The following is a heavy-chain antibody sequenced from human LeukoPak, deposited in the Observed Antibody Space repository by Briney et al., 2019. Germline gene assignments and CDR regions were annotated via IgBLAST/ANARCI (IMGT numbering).Heavy chain of an antibody. CDR1: GFTFSSYG. D-gene: IGHD3-9*01. Sequence: GGSLRLSCVASGFTFSSYGMSWVRQAPGKGLEWVSAISGSGGSTYYADSVKGRFTISRDNSKNTLYLQMNSLRAEDTAVYYCATKGYYDILTGYYPFDYWGQGTLVTVSS. V-gene: IGHV3-23*01. CDR3: ATKGYYDILTGYYPFDY. CDR2: ISGSGGST. J-gene: IGHJ4*02.